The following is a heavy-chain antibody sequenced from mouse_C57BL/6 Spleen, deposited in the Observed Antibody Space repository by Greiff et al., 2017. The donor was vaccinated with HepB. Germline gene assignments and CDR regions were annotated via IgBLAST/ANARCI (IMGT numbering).Heavy chain of an antibody. CDR1: GFTFSSYT. V-gene: IGHV5-9*01. J-gene: IGHJ2*01. CDR3: ARPGKGNYFDY. CDR2: ISGGGGNT. Sequence: DVMLVESGGGLVKPGGSLKLSCAASGFTFSSYTMSWVRQTPEKRLEWVATISGGGGNTYYPDSVKGRFTISRDNAKNTLYLQMSSLRSEDTALYYCARPGKGNYFDYWGQGTTLTVSS.